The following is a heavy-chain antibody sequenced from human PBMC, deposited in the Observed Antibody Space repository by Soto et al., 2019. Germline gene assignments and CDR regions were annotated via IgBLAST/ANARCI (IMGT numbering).Heavy chain of an antibody. J-gene: IGHJ6*02. D-gene: IGHD3-10*01. CDR2: INSDGSST. CDR3: AREKDSGSYNYYYGMDV. CDR1: GFTFSSYW. Sequence: TGGSLRLSCAASGFTFSSYWMHWVRQAPGKGLVWVSRINSDGSSTSYADSVKGRFTISRDNAKNTLYLQMNSLRAEDTAVYYCAREKDSGSYNYYYGMDVWGQGTTVTVSS. V-gene: IGHV3-74*01.